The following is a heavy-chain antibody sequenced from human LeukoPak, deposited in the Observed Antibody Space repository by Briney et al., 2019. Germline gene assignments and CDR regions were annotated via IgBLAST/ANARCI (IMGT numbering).Heavy chain of an antibody. J-gene: IGHJ5*02. CDR1: GYSFTSYW. CDR3: ARRPHWSEGNYDMLGWFDP. D-gene: IGHD3-22*01. Sequence: GESLKISCKGSGYSFTSYWIGWVRQMPGKGLEWMGIIYPGDSDTRYSPSFQGQVTISADKSISTAYLQWSSLKASDTAMYYCARRPHWSEGNYDMLGWFDPWGQGTLVTVSS. V-gene: IGHV5-51*01. CDR2: IYPGDSDT.